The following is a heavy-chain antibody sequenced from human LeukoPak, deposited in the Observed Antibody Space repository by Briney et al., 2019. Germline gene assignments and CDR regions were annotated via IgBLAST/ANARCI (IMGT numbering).Heavy chain of an antibody. CDR3: ARRRYCSSTSCLDY. J-gene: IGHJ4*02. CDR1: GYTFTSYD. Sequence: ASVKVSCKASGYTFTSYDINWVRQATGQGLEWMGWMNPNSGNTGYAQKFQGGVTMTRNTSISTAYMELSSLRSEDTAVYYCARRRYCSSTSCLDYWGQGTLVTVSS. V-gene: IGHV1-8*01. CDR2: MNPNSGNT. D-gene: IGHD2-2*01.